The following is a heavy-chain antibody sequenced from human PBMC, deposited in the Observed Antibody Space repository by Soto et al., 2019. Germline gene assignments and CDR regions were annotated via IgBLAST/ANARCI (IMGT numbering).Heavy chain of an antibody. J-gene: IGHJ5*02. CDR3: ARLAPYGSGSYSFRYNWFDP. CDR1: GFSVSSSH. Sequence: GGSLRLSCAASGFSVSSSHMNWVRQAPGKGLEWVSVIYSGGSAYYAVSVKGRFTISRDNSRNTVFLQMNGLRAEDTAVYYCARLAPYGSGSYSFRYNWFDPWGPGT. V-gene: IGHV3-53*01. D-gene: IGHD3-10*01. CDR2: IYSGGSA.